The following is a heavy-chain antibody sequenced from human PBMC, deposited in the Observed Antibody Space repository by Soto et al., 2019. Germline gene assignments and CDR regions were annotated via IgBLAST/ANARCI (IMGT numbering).Heavy chain of an antibody. CDR2: IYYSGST. D-gene: IGHD4-17*01. J-gene: IGHJ5*02. V-gene: IGHV4-31*03. CDR1: GGSISSGGYY. Sequence: QVQLQESGPGLVRPSQTLSLTCTVSGGSISSGGYYWSWIRQHPGKGLACIGYIYYSGSTYYNPSLKSRVTISVDTSKNQFSLKLSSVTAADTAVYYCARGGGHGDYRGGCWFDPWGQGTLVTVSS. CDR3: ARGGGHGDYRGGCWFDP.